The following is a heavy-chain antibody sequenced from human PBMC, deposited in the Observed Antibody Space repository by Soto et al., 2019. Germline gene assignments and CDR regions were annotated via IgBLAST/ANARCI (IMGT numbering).Heavy chain of an antibody. CDR2: IYHSGST. CDR3: ARAVLYYYYGMDV. Sequence: PSETLSLTCAVSGYSISSGYYWGCIRQPPGKGLEWIGSIYHSGSTYYNPSLKSRVTISVDTSKNQFSLKLSSVTAADTAVYYCARAVLYYYYGMDVWGQGTTVTVSS. D-gene: IGHD1-20*01. CDR1: GYSISSGYY. J-gene: IGHJ6*02. V-gene: IGHV4-38-2*01.